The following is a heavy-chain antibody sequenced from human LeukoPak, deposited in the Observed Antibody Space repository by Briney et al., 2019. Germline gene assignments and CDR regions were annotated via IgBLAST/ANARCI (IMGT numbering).Heavy chain of an antibody. Sequence: SETLSLTCAVYGGSFSGYYWSWIRQPPGKGLEWIGEINHSGSTNYNPSLKSRVTISVDTSKNQFSLKLSSVTAADTAVYYCAXXXXYYDSSGPVPDAFDIWGQGTMVTVSS. CDR3: AXXXXYYDSSGPVPDAFDI. CDR1: GGSFSGYY. J-gene: IGHJ3*02. D-gene: IGHD3-22*01. V-gene: IGHV4-34*01. CDR2: INHSGST.